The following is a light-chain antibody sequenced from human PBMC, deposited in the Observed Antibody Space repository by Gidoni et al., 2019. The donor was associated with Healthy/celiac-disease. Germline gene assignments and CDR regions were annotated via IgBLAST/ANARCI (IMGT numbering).Light chain of an antibody. V-gene: IGLV2-14*01. CDR3: SSYTSSSTLDVV. CDR2: DVS. CDR1: SSDVGGYNY. J-gene: IGLJ2*01. Sequence: QSALTQPASASGSPGQSTTISCTGTSSDVGGYNYVSWYQQHPGKAPKLMIYDVSNRPSGVSNRFSGSKSGNTASLTISGLQAEDEADYYCSSYTSSSTLDVVFGGGTKLTVL.